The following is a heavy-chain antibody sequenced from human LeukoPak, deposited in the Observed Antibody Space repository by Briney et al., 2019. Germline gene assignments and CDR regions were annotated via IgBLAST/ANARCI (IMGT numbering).Heavy chain of an antibody. V-gene: IGHV5-51*01. J-gene: IGHJ5*02. CDR1: GYSFTSYW. D-gene: IGHD2-15*01. CDR3: ARQDCSGGSCFSGFDP. Sequence: PGESLQISCKGSGYSFTSYWIGWVRQMPGKGLEWMGIIYPGDSDTRYSPSFQGQVTISADKPISTAYLQWSSLKASDTAMYYCARQDCSGGSCFSGFDPWGQGTLVTVSS. CDR2: IYPGDSDT.